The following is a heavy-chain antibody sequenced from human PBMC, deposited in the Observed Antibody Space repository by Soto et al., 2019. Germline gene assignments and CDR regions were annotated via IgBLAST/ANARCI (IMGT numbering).Heavy chain of an antibody. D-gene: IGHD4-17*01. CDR2: IWYDGSNK. CDR3: ARDHTPYGDYVAFDI. J-gene: IGHJ3*02. V-gene: IGHV3-33*01. CDR1: GFTFSSYG. Sequence: GGSLRLSCAASGFTFSSYGMHWVRQAPGKGLEWVAVIWYDGSNKYYADSVKGRFTISRDNSKNTLYLQMNSLRAEDTAVYYCARDHTPYGDYVAFDIWGQGTMVTVSS.